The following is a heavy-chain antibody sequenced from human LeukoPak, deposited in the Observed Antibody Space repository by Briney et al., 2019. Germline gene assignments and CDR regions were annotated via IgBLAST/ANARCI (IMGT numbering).Heavy chain of an antibody. D-gene: IGHD2-2*01. CDR2: INIYSGGA. CDR3: ARGVGQCSSTTCFGFAEYFQH. J-gene: IGHJ1*01. CDR1: GYTFTGYY. Sequence: ASVKVSCQASGYTFTGYYMHWVRQAPGQGLEWMGWINIYSGGANYAQKFQGRVTVNRDTSISTAYMELSSLRSDDTAVYYCARGVGQCSSTTCFGFAEYFQHWGQGTLVTVSS. V-gene: IGHV1-2*02.